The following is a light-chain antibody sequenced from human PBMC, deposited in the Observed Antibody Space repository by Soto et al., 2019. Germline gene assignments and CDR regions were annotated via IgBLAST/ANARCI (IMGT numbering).Light chain of an antibody. CDR3: QKYNRAPLLT. CDR2: EAS. V-gene: IGKV1-39*01. Sequence: DIQMTQSPSSLSASVGDRVTITCRASQSISSYLNWYQQKPGKAPKLLIYEASSLQSGVPSRFSGSGSGAAFTLTLSSLQPDDVATYYCQKYNRAPLLTFGGGTKV. CDR1: QSISSY. J-gene: IGKJ4*01.